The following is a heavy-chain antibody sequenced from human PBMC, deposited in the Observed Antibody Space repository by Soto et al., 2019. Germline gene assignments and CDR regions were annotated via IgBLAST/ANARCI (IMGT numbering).Heavy chain of an antibody. CDR2: INAGNGNT. D-gene: IGHD6-13*01. J-gene: IGHJ1*01. Sequence: QVPLVQSGAEVKKPGASVKVSCKASGYTFTSYAMHWVRQAPGQRLEWMGWINAGNGNTKYSQKFQGRVTITRDTSAGTAYMELSSLRSEDTAVYYCARENGQQLSSEYFQHWGQGTLVIVSS. V-gene: IGHV1-3*01. CDR3: ARENGQQLSSEYFQH. CDR1: GYTFTSYA.